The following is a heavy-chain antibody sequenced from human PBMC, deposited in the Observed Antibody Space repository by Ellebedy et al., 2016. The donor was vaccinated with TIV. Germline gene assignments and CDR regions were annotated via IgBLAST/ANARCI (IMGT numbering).Heavy chain of an antibody. CDR3: VSQYGRPQNY. J-gene: IGHJ4*02. D-gene: IGHD6-6*01. Sequence: GESLKISXAASGFTFSMYWMGWVRQAPGKGLEWVANIKEEGSEKNYVDSVKGRFTISRDNAQNSLYLQMNSLRAEDTAVYYCVSQYGRPQNYWGQGTLVTVSS. CDR2: IKEEGSEK. CDR1: GFTFSMYW. V-gene: IGHV3-7*02.